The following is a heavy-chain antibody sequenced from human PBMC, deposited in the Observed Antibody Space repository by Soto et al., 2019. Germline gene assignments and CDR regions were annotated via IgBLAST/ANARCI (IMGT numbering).Heavy chain of an antibody. Sequence: EVQLLESGGGLVQPGGSLRLFCAASGFTFSSYAMSWVRQAPGKGLEWVSAISGSGGSTYYADSVKGRFTISRDNSKNTLDLQMNSLRAEDTAVYYCAKGFMVRGVPPLSYGMDVWGQGTTVTVSS. CDR2: ISGSGGST. CDR1: GFTFSSYA. V-gene: IGHV3-23*01. J-gene: IGHJ6*02. D-gene: IGHD3-10*01. CDR3: AKGFMVRGVPPLSYGMDV.